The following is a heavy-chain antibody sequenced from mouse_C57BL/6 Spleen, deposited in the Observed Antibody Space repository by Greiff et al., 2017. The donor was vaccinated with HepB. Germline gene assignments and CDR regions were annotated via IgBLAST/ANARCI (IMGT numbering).Heavy chain of an antibody. V-gene: IGHV1-55*01. CDR2: IYPGSGST. J-gene: IGHJ3*01. CDR3: ARGNDYDAGFAY. D-gene: IGHD2-4*01. CDR1: GYTFTSYW. Sequence: VQLQQPGAELVKPGASVKMSCKASGYTFTSYWITWVKQRPGQGLEWIGDIYPGSGSTNYNEKFKSKATLTVDTSSSTAYMQLSSLTSEDSAVYYCARGNDYDAGFAYWGQGTLVTVSA.